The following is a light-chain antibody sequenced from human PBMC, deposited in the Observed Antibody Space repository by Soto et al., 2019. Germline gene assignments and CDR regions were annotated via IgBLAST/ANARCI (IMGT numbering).Light chain of an antibody. CDR1: QSDSSH. V-gene: IGKV3-15*01. CDR3: QQYNNWPPLT. J-gene: IGKJ4*01. CDR2: DAS. Sequence: EIVMTQSPATLSVSPGERATLSCRASQSDSSHLAWYQQKPGQAPRLLIYDASTRATDIPARFSGSGSGTEFTLTISSLRSEDFAVYYCQQYNNWPPLTFGGGTKVEIK.